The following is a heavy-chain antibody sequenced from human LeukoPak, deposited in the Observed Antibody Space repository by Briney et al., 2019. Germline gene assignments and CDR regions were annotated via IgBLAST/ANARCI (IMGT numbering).Heavy chain of an antibody. CDR3: ATSAVSSSLDYYYYMDV. Sequence: ASVKVSCKVSGYTLTELSMHWVRQAPGKGLEWMGGFDPEDGETIYAQKFQGRVTMTEDTSTDTAYMELSSLRSEDTAVYYCATSAVSSSLDYYYYMDVWGKGTTVTVSS. J-gene: IGHJ6*03. V-gene: IGHV1-24*01. D-gene: IGHD6-6*01. CDR1: GYTLTELS. CDR2: FDPEDGET.